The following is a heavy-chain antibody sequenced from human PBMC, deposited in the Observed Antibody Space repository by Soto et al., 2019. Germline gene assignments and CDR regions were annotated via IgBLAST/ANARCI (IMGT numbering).Heavy chain of an antibody. V-gene: IGHV3-30*03. CDR2: ISYDGSNK. CDR3: ARGTPTHVLDY. Sequence: GSLRLSCAASGFTFSSYGMHWVRQAPGKGLEWVAVISYDGSNKYYADSVKGRFTISRDNSKNTLYLQMNSLRAEDTAVYYCARGTPTHVLDYWGQGTLVRVSS. J-gene: IGHJ4*02. CDR1: GFTFSSYG. D-gene: IGHD2-15*01.